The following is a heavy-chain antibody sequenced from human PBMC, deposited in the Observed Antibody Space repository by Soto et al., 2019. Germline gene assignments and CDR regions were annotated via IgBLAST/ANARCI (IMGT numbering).Heavy chain of an antibody. D-gene: IGHD4-17*01. CDR1: GFTVSSNY. J-gene: IGHJ4*02. CDR2: IYSGGST. V-gene: IGHV3-66*01. Sequence: GGSLRLSCAASGFTVSSNYMSWVRQAPGKGLEWVSVIYSGGSTYYADSVKGRFTISRDNSKNTLYLQMNSLRAEDTAVYYCARDSWRHGDKNDYWGQGTLVTVSS. CDR3: ARDSWRHGDKNDY.